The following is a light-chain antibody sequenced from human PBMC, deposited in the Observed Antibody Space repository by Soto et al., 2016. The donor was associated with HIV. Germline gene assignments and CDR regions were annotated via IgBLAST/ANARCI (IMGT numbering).Light chain of an antibody. V-gene: IGKV1-6*01. Sequence: IQMTQSPSSLSASVGDRVTITCRAIQSISRHLNWYQQKAGKAPKLLIYGAFSLQSGVPSRFSGSGSGTDFTLTISSLQPEDFATYYCLQDYNYPWTFGQGTKVEIK. CDR3: LQDYNYPWT. J-gene: IGKJ1*01. CDR1: QSISRH. CDR2: GAF.